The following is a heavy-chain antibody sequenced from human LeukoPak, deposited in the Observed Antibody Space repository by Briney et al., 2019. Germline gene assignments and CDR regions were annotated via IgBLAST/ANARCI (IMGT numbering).Heavy chain of an antibody. Sequence: PGRSLRLSCAASGFTFSSYAMHWVRQAPGKGLEWVAVIWYDGSIKYYADSVKGRFTISRDNSKNTLYLQMNSLRAEDTALYYCASAAGPFDNWGQGTLVTVSS. J-gene: IGHJ4*02. D-gene: IGHD6-19*01. CDR1: GFTFSSYA. CDR2: IWYDGSIK. V-gene: IGHV3-33*08. CDR3: ASAAGPFDN.